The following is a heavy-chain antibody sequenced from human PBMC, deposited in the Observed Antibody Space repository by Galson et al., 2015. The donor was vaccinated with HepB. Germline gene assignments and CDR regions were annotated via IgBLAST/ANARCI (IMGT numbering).Heavy chain of an antibody. D-gene: IGHD5-24*01. Sequence: SLRLSCAASGFTFSSYGMHWVRQAPGKGLEWVAFIRYDGSNKYYADSVKGRFTISRDNSKNTLYLQMNSLRAEDTAVYYCAKEGWLEEFYFDYWGQGTLVTVSS. CDR1: GFTFSSYG. CDR2: IRYDGSNK. J-gene: IGHJ4*02. V-gene: IGHV3-30*02. CDR3: AKEGWLEEFYFDY.